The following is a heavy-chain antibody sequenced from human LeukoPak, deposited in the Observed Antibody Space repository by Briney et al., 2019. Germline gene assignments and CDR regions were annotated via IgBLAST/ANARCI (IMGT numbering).Heavy chain of an antibody. J-gene: IGHJ4*02. CDR3: AKYYYYDSSAITD. Sequence: GASVKVSCKASGYTFTSYDINWVRQATGQGLEWMGWMNPNSGNTGYAQKFQGRVTMTRNTSISTAYMELSSLRAEDTAVYYCAKYYYYDSSAITDWGQGTLVTVSS. V-gene: IGHV1-8*01. CDR1: GYTFTSYD. CDR2: MNPNSGNT. D-gene: IGHD3-22*01.